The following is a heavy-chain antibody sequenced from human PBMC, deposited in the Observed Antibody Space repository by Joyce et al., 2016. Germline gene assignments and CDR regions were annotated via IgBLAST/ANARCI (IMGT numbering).Heavy chain of an antibody. Sequence: QVPLLESGGGVAQPGRSLRLSCAASEFAFSSHAMHGVRQAPGKGVEWVAVMAYDGSHQYYADSVRGRFTITRDNSQNTLYLQMNSLRVEDTAVYYCTRSSRTGYTAGWPDFDYWGQGTLVTVSS. V-gene: IGHV3-30*03. D-gene: IGHD2-2*02. CDR3: TRSSRTGYTAGWPDFDY. CDR1: EFAFSSHA. J-gene: IGHJ4*02. CDR2: MAYDGSHQ.